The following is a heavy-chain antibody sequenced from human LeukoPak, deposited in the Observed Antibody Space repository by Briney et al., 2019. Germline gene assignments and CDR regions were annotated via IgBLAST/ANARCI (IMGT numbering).Heavy chain of an antibody. Sequence: PSETLSLTCTVSGGSISSSSYYWGWIRQPPGKGLEGIVSIYYSGSTYYNPSLKSRVTISVDTSKNQFSLKLSSVTAADTAVYYCARLTSSRRHVDCGGDCSPYYYYYMDVWGKGTTVTISS. V-gene: IGHV4-39*07. CDR3: ARLTSSRRHVDCGGDCSPYYYYYMDV. CDR2: IYYSGST. J-gene: IGHJ6*03. CDR1: GGSISSSSYY. D-gene: IGHD2-21*02.